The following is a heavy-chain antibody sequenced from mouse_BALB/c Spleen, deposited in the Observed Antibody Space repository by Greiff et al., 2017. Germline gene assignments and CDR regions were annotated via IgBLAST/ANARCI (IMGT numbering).Heavy chain of an antibody. CDR1: GFSLSTSGMG. CDR3: ARTYYVYDSYYAMDY. J-gene: IGHJ4*01. CDR2: IYWDDDK. V-gene: IGHV8-12*01. Sequence: QVTLKESGPGLLQPSQTLSLTCSFSGFSLSTSGMGVSWMRQPSGLGLEWLAHIYWDDDKRYNPSLKSRLTISKDTSRNQVFLKITSVDTADTATCDGARTYYVYDSYYAMDYWGQGTSVTVSS. D-gene: IGHD2-9*01.